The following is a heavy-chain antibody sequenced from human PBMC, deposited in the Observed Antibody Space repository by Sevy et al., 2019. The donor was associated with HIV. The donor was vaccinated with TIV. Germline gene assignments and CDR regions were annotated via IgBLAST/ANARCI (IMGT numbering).Heavy chain of an antibody. CDR2: ISYDGSNK. CDR3: ARDRDPYCTNGVCYTTETSPDY. V-gene: IGHV3-30-3*01. J-gene: IGHJ4*02. Sequence: GGSLRLSCAASGFTFSSYAMHWVRQAPGKGLEWVAVISYDGSNKYYSDSVKGRFTISRDNSKNTLYLQMNSLRAEDTAVYYCARDRDPYCTNGVCYTTETSPDYWGQGTLVTVSS. CDR1: GFTFSSYA. D-gene: IGHD2-8*01.